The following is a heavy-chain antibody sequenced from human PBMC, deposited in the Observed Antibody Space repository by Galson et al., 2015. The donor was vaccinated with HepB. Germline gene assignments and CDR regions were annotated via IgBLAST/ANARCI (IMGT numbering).Heavy chain of an antibody. J-gene: IGHJ6*03. CDR3: ARLYSSSPPYYYYMDV. Sequence: SVKVSCKASGYIFTTYAMHWVRQAPGQRLEWMGWINPGNGNTKYSQKSQGRVTITRDTSASTAYMELSSLRSEDTAVYYCARLYSSSPPYYYYMDVWSKGTTVTVSS. D-gene: IGHD6-6*01. CDR1: GYIFTTYA. V-gene: IGHV1-3*01. CDR2: INPGNGNT.